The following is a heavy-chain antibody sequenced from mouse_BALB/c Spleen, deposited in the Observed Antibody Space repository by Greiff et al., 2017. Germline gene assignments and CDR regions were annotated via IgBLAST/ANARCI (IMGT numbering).Heavy chain of an antibody. CDR2: IDPETGGT. CDR3: TRKKSYGNYFDY. Sequence: QLQQSGAELVRPGASVTLSCKASGYTFTDYEMHWVKQTPVHGLEWIGAIDPETGGTAYNQKFKGKATLTADKSSSTAYMELRSLTSEDSAVYYCTRKKSYGNYFDYWGQGTTLTVSS. V-gene: IGHV1-15*01. CDR1: GYTFTDYE. D-gene: IGHD2-1*01. J-gene: IGHJ2*01.